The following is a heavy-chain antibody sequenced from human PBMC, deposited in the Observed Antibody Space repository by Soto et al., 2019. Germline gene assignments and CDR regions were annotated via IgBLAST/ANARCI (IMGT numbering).Heavy chain of an antibody. D-gene: IGHD1-26*01. J-gene: IGHJ4*02. Sequence: ASVKVSCKASGYTFTSYAMHWVRQAPGQRLEWMGWINAGNGNTKYSQKFQGRVTITRDTSASTAYTELSSLRSEDTAVYYCASEGGSYPGSFDYWGQGTLVTVSS. V-gene: IGHV1-3*01. CDR1: GYTFTSYA. CDR3: ASEGGSYPGSFDY. CDR2: INAGNGNT.